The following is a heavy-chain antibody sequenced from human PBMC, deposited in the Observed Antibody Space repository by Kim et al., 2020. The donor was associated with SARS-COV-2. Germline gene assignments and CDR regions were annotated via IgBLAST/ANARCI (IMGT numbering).Heavy chain of an antibody. CDR2: INPSGGST. D-gene: IGHD2-15*01. CDR1: GYTFTSYY. CDR3: ARWEGCSGGSCYQVYYYYYGMDV. Sequence: ASVKVSCKASGYTFTSYYMHWVRQAPGQGLEWMGIINPSGGSTSYAQKFQGRVTMTRDTSTSTVYMELSSLRSEDTAVYYCARWEGCSGGSCYQVYYYYYGMDVWGQGTTVTVSS. V-gene: IGHV1-46*01. J-gene: IGHJ6*02.